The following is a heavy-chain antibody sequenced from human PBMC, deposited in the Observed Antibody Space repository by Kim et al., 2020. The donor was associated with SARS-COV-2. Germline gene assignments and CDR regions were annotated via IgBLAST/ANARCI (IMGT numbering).Heavy chain of an antibody. V-gene: IGHV3-21*01. Sequence: GGSLRLSCAASGFTFSSYSMNWVRQAPGKGLEWVSSISSSSSYIYYADSVKGRFTISRDNAKNSLYLQMNSLRAEDTAVYYCARELGKGYSYGYYDYWGQGTLVTVSS. J-gene: IGHJ4*02. D-gene: IGHD5-18*01. CDR3: ARELGKGYSYGYYDY. CDR1: GFTFSSYS. CDR2: ISSSSSYI.